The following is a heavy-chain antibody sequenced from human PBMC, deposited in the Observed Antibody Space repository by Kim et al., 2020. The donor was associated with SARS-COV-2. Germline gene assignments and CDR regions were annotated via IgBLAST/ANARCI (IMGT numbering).Heavy chain of an antibody. CDR3: ARRHFWSGYVHYQSYYYMDV. V-gene: IGHV4-39*01. CDR1: GGSISSSSYY. CDR2: IYYSGST. D-gene: IGHD3-3*02. J-gene: IGHJ6*03. Sequence: SETLSLTCTVSGGSISSSSYYWGWIRQPPGKGLEWIGSIYYSGSTYYNPSLKSRVTISVDTSKNQFSLKLSSVTAADTAVYYCARRHFWSGYVHYQSYYYMDVWGKGTTVTVSS.